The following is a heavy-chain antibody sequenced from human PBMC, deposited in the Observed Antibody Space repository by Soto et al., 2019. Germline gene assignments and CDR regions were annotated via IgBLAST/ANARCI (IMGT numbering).Heavy chain of an antibody. D-gene: IGHD2-15*01. CDR3: VFSPCGWGVVVAAEYYFDY. V-gene: IGHV3-30-3*01. CDR2: ISYDGSNK. Sequence: QVQLVESGGGVVQPGRSLRLSCAASGFTFSSYAMHWVRQAPGKGLAWVAVISYDGSNKYYADSVKGRFTISRDNSKNTLYLQMNSLRAEDTAVYYCVFSPCGWGVVVAAEYYFDYWGQGTLVTVSS. J-gene: IGHJ4*02. CDR1: GFTFSSYA.